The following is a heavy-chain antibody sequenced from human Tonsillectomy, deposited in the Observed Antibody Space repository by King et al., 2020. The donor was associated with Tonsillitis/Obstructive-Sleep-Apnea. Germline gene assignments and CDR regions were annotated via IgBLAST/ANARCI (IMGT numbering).Heavy chain of an antibody. CDR1: GFPFDDYT. Sequence: VQLVESGGVVVQPGGSLRLLCAASGFPFDDYTMHWVRQAPGKGLEWVSLITWDGGSTSYADAVKGRFTISRDNNKNSLYLQMNSLRTEDTALYYCAKPGYGETALYYYYMDVWGKGTTVTVSS. J-gene: IGHJ6*03. V-gene: IGHV3-43*01. CDR2: ITWDGGST. D-gene: IGHD4-17*01. CDR3: AKPGYGETALYYYYMDV.